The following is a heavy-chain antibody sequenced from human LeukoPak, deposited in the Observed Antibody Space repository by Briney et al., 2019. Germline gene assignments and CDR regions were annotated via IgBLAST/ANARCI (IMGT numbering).Heavy chain of an antibody. Sequence: ASVKVSCKASGYTFTSYYMHWVRQAPGQGLEWMGWINPNSGGTNYAQKFQGRVTMTRDTSISTAYMELSRLRSDDTAVYYCARYYRQRSIAAAGIYRGYYFDYWGQGTLVTVSS. CDR1: GYTFTSYY. D-gene: IGHD6-13*01. CDR2: INPNSGGT. CDR3: ARYYRQRSIAAAGIYRGYYFDY. V-gene: IGHV1-2*02. J-gene: IGHJ4*02.